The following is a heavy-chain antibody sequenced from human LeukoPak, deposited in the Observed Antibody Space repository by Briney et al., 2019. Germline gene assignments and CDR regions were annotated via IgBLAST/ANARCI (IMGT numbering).Heavy chain of an antibody. D-gene: IGHD2-15*01. CDR3: ARSKEDNHYYYYYMDV. Sequence: PGGSLRLSCAASGFTFSTFAMIWVRQPPGKGLEWVSYISSSSSTIYYADSVKGRFTISRDNAKNSLYLQMNSLRAEDTAVYYCARSKEDNHYYYYYMDVWGKGTTVTVSS. J-gene: IGHJ6*03. CDR1: GFTFSTFA. CDR2: ISSSSSTI. V-gene: IGHV3-48*01.